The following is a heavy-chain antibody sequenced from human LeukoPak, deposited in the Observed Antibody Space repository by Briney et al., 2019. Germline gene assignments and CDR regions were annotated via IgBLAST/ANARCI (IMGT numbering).Heavy chain of an antibody. CDR3: ARERAARSRVDY. CDR2: ISSSSSYI. J-gene: IGHJ4*02. CDR1: GFTFTRYW. D-gene: IGHD6-6*01. Sequence: GGSLRLSCAASGFTFTRYWMHWVRQAPGKGLEWVSSISSSSSYIYYADSVKGRFTISRDNAKNSLYLQMNGLRAEDTAVYYCARERAARSRVDYWGQGTLVTVSS. V-gene: IGHV3-21*01.